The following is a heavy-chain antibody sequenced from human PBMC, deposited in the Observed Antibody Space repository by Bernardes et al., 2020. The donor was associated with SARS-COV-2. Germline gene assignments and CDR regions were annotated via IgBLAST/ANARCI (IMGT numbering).Heavy chain of an antibody. D-gene: IGHD3-3*01. CDR3: ARDSITIFGVVITPFGMDV. J-gene: IGHJ6*02. CDR2: ISSSGSTI. CDR1: GFTFSDYY. Sequence: GGYLRLSCAASGFTFSDYYMSWIRQAPGKGLEWVSYISSSGSTIYYADSVKGRFTISRDNAKNSLYLQMNSLRAEDTAVYYCARDSITIFGVVITPFGMDVWGQGTTVTVSS. V-gene: IGHV3-11*01.